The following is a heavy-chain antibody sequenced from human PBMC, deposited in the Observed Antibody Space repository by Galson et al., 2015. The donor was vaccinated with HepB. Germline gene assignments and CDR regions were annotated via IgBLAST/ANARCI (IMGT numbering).Heavy chain of an antibody. CDR3: ARDKTIFGVAAGEGNYYYYYYMDV. CDR2: IIPIFGTA. J-gene: IGHJ6*03. CDR1: GGTFSSYA. D-gene: IGHD3-3*01. V-gene: IGHV1-69*13. Sequence: SVKVSCKASGGTFSSYAISWVRQAPGQGLEWMGGIIPIFGTANYAQKFQGRVTITADESTSTAYMELSSLRSEDTAVYYCARDKTIFGVAAGEGNYYYYYYMDVWGKGTTVTVSS.